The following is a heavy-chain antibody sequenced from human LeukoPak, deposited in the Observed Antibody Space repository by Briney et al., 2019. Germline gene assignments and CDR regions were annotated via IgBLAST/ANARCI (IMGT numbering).Heavy chain of an antibody. V-gene: IGHV3-48*01. J-gene: IGHJ4*02. CDR2: ISSSRSII. CDR3: AKDPGRSSWTDY. D-gene: IGHD6-13*01. Sequence: QTGGSLRLSCAASGFTFSSYSMNWVRQAPGKGLEWVSYISSSRSIIYYADSVKGRFTISRDNSKNTLYLQMNSLRAEDTAVYYCAKDPGRSSWTDYWGQGTLVTVSS. CDR1: GFTFSSYS.